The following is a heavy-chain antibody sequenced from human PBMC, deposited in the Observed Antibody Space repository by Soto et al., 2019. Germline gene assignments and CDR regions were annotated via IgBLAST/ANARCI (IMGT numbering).Heavy chain of an antibody. Sequence: PGESLKISCKGSGYSFTSYWISWVRQMPGKGLEWMGRIDPSDSYTNYSPSFQGHVTISADKSISTAYLQWSSLKASDTAMYYCARSFLITIVRGVSNNGGMDVWGQGTTVSVSS. D-gene: IGHD3-10*01. CDR1: GYSFTSYW. V-gene: IGHV5-10-1*01. CDR3: ARSFLITIVRGVSNNGGMDV. J-gene: IGHJ6*01. CDR2: IDPSDSYT.